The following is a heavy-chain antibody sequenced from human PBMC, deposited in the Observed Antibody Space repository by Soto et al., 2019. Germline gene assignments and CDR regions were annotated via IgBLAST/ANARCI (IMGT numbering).Heavy chain of an antibody. J-gene: IGHJ3*02. D-gene: IGHD2-21*01. Sequence: EVQLVESGGGLVQPGGSLRLSCAASGFTFSSYSMNWVRQAPGKGLEWVSYISSSSTIYYADSVKGRFTISRDNAKNSLYLQMNSLRAEDTAVYYCARGRYCGGDCYSVDAFDIWGQGTMVTVSS. CDR2: ISSSSTI. V-gene: IGHV3-48*01. CDR3: ARGRYCGGDCYSVDAFDI. CDR1: GFTFSSYS.